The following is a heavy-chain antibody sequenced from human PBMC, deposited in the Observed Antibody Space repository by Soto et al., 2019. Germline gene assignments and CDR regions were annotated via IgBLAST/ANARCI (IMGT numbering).Heavy chain of an antibody. Sequence: QVQVVQSGAEVKKPGASVRISCKTSGYTFSNFPIHWVRQAPGLGLEWMGWINAGTGDTKYSQKFQDRVSITRDTSASTAYMELSSLRSEDTAVYFCARRKHYTSGVYENYYHYYYVDVWGKGTTVTVSS. J-gene: IGHJ6*03. CDR2: INAGTGDT. CDR1: GYTFSNFP. D-gene: IGHD3-3*01. V-gene: IGHV1-3*01. CDR3: ARRKHYTSGVYENYYHYYYVDV.